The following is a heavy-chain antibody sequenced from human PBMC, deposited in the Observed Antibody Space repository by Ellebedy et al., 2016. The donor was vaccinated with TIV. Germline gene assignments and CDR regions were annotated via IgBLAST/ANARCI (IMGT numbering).Heavy chain of an antibody. V-gene: IGHV4-59*01. J-gene: IGHJ4*02. CDR3: ARTFTERLEGLTTHWVLDY. D-gene: IGHD4-11*01. CDR1: GVSISRDY. CDR2: AHHSGST. Sequence: SETLSLTCSVSGVSISRDYWSRIRKPPGKGLEWIGFAHHSGSTNYNPSLKSRVTISVDTSKNQFSLKLSSMTAADTALYYCARTFTERLEGLTTHWVLDYWGQGTLVTASS.